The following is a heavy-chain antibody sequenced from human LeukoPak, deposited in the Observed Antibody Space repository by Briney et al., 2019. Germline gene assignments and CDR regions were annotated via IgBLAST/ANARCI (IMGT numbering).Heavy chain of an antibody. CDR3: ARVRANHFDY. CDR2: IYFTGST. Sequence: SETLSLTCTVSGGSISSYYWSWIRQPPGKGLEWIGYIYFTGSTNYNPSLKSRVTISVDTSKNQFSLKLSSVTAADTAVYYCARVRANHFDYWGQGTLVTVSS. V-gene: IGHV4-59*01. D-gene: IGHD1-14*01. J-gene: IGHJ4*02. CDR1: GGSISSYY.